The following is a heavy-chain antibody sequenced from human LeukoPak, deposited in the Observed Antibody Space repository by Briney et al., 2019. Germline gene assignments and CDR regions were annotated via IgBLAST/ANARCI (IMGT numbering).Heavy chain of an antibody. V-gene: IGHV3-23*01. CDR3: AKSPLEYRTDDQDY. CDR1: GVALSSYA. Sequence: GGSLRLSCAASGVALSSYAMSWVRQAPGKGLEWVSAISGSGGSTYYADSVKGRFTISRDNSKNTLYLQMNSLRAEDTAVYYCAKSPLEYRTDDQDYWGQGTLVTVSS. D-gene: IGHD6-6*01. J-gene: IGHJ4*02. CDR2: ISGSGGST.